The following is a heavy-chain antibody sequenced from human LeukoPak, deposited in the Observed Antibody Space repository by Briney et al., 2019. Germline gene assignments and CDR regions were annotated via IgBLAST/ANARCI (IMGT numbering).Heavy chain of an antibody. V-gene: IGHV4-30-2*01. Sequence: SETLSLTCAVSGGSISSGGYSWSWIRQPPGKGLEWIGYIYHSGSTYYNPSLKSRVTISVDRSKNQFSLKLSSVTAADTAVYYCASQKITFGGVIVPHFDYWGQGTLVTVSS. D-gene: IGHD3-16*02. CDR3: ASQKITFGGVIVPHFDY. CDR2: IYHSGST. J-gene: IGHJ4*02. CDR1: GGSISSGGYS.